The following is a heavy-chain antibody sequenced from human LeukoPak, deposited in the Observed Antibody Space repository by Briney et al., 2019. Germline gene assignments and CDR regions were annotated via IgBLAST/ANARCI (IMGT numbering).Heavy chain of an antibody. D-gene: IGHD6-19*01. J-gene: IGHJ4*02. CDR3: ATGHSSAWYKDCFDF. V-gene: IGHV3-33*01. CDR2: IWYDGSNK. Sequence: GGSLRDSCAASGFSSSSCVKHWVCQAPGKGLEWVAVIWYDGSNKYYADSVKGRFTISRDNSKNTLYLQMNSLRAEDTAVYYCATGHSSAWYKDCFDFCGPGDPFTVSS. CDR1: GFSSSSCV.